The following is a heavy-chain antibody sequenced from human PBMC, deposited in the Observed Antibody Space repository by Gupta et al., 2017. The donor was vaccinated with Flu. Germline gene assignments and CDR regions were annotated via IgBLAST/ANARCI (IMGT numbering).Heavy chain of an antibody. CDR2: ISYDGSNK. CDR1: GFTFSSYG. D-gene: IGHD5-18*01. J-gene: IGHJ6*02. CDR3: AKIRGYSYFGGMDV. Sequence: QVQLVESGGGVVQPGRSLRLSCAASGFTFSSYGMHWVRQAPGKGLEWVAVISYDGSNKYYADSVKGRFTISRDNSKNTLYLQMNSLRAEDTAVYYCAKIRGYSYFGGMDVWGQGTTVTVSS. V-gene: IGHV3-30*18.